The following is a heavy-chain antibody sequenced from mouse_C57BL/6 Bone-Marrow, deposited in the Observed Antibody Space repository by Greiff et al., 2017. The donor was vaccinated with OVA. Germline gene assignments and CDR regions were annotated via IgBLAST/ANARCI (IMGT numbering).Heavy chain of an antibody. CDR1: GYTFTSYW. CDR2: IDPSDSYT. Sequence: VQLQQPGAELVKPGASVKLSCKASGYTFTSYWMQWVKQRPGQGLEWIGEIDPSDSYTNYNQKFNGKATLTVDTSSSTAYRQLSSLTSEDSAVYYCASAVFAYWGQGTLVTVSA. V-gene: IGHV1-50*01. CDR3: ASAVFAY. J-gene: IGHJ3*01.